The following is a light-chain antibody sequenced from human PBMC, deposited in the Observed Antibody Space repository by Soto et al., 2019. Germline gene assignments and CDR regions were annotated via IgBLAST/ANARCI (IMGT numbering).Light chain of an antibody. Sequence: EIVLTQSPGTLSLSPGERATLSCRASQSVNSRYLAWYQQKPDQAPRLLIYGASSRATGIPDRFSGSGSGTDFTLTISRLEPEDFAVYYCQQFGTSPFTFVPGTKVDIK. CDR2: GAS. J-gene: IGKJ3*01. V-gene: IGKV3-20*01. CDR3: QQFGTSPFT. CDR1: QSVNSRY.